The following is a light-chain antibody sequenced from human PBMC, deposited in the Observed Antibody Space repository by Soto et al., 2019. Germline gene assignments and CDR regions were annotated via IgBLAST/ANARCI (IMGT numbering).Light chain of an antibody. Sequence: EIVLTQSPGTLSVSPGERATLSCRASETISSDKLAWYQQKPGQPPSLLIYGTFSRATGIPDRFSGSGSGTDFTLTISRLEPEDSAIYYCQQSGSWTFGQGTKVEI. CDR2: GTF. CDR1: ETISSDK. V-gene: IGKV3-20*01. CDR3: QQSGSWT. J-gene: IGKJ1*01.